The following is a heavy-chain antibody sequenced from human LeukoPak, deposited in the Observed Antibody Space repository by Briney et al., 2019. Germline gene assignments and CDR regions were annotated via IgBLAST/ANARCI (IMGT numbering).Heavy chain of an antibody. V-gene: IGHV4-39*01. CDR2: IYYSGST. Sequence: PSETLSLTCTVSGGSISSSSYYWGSIRQPPGKRLELIGSIYYSGSTYYNPSLKSRVTISVDTSKNQFSLKLSSVTAADTYVYYCATMSFLMPYCGGDCLDYSGQGTLVTVSS. CDR1: GGSISSSSYY. CDR3: ATMSFLMPYCGGDCLDY. J-gene: IGHJ4*02. D-gene: IGHD2-21*01.